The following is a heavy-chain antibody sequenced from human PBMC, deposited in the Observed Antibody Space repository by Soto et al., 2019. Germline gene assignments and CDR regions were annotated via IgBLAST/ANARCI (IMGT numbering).Heavy chain of an antibody. Sequence: QVQLVQSGAAVKKPGASVKVSCKASGYTFISYGISWVRPAPGQGLEWMSWISTFNGKTNYAQNVQGRVTMTTGTSTTTAYMELRSLKSDDTAVYYCARVRVPKSRGYFPFEYWGQGPLVTVSS. CDR3: ARVRVPKSRGYFPFEY. D-gene: IGHD3-22*01. V-gene: IGHV1-18*01. CDR2: ISTFNGKT. J-gene: IGHJ4*02. CDR1: GYTFISYG.